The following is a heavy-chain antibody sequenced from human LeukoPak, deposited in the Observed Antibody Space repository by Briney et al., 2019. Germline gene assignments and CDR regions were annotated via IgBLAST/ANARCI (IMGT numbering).Heavy chain of an antibody. CDR2: ISWNSGSI. D-gene: IGHD4-17*01. CDR3: AKDISTVTTAYYYGMDV. V-gene: IGHV3-9*01. CDR1: GFTFSSYW. J-gene: IGHJ6*02. Sequence: GGSLRLSCAASGFTFSSYWMHWVRQAPGKGLEWVSGISWNSGSIGYADSVKGRFTISRDNAKNSLYLQMNSLRAEDTALYYCAKDISTVTTAYYYGMDVWGQGTSVTVSS.